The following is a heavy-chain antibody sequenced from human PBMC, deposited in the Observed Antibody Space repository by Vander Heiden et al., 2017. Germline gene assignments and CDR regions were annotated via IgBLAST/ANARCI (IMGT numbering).Heavy chain of an antibody. CDR2: NYSGCST. CDR1: GFTVSSNY. CDR3: ASRIAVAGPFDY. Sequence: EVQLVESGGGLIQPGGSLRLSCAASGFTVSSNYMGLVRQTPGKGMEWVSVNYSGCSTYYADAVKGRFTISRDHSKNPLDLQMNSLGAEDTAVYYGASRIAVAGPFDYWGQGTLVTVSS. D-gene: IGHD6-19*01. J-gene: IGHJ4*02. V-gene: IGHV3-53*01.